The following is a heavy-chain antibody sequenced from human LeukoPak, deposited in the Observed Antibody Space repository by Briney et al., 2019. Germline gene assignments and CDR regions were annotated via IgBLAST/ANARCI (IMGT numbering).Heavy chain of an antibody. CDR2: IRSKAYGGTT. CDR3: TRFYSESSSWALDY. J-gene: IGHJ4*02. Sequence: GGSLRLSCTVSGFSFGDYTMSWVRQAPAKGLEWVGFIRSKAYGGTTEYAASVKGRFTISRDDSKTIAYLQMTSLKTEDTAVYYCTRFYSESSSWALDYWGQGTLVTVSS. D-gene: IGHD6-13*01. V-gene: IGHV3-49*04. CDR1: GFSFGDYT.